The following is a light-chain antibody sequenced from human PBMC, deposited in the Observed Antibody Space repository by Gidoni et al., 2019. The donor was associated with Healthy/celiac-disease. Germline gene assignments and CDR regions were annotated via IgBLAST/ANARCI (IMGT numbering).Light chain of an antibody. CDR1: QSVLYSSNNNNY. CDR2: WAS. J-gene: IGKJ2*01. Sequence: DIVMTSSPDSMAVYLGERATINCKSSQSVLYSSNNNNYLAWYQQKPGLPPELLMYWASTRESGVPDRFSGSGSGTDFTLTISSLQAEDVAVYYCQQYYSTPYTFGQGTKLEIK. V-gene: IGKV4-1*01. CDR3: QQYYSTPYT.